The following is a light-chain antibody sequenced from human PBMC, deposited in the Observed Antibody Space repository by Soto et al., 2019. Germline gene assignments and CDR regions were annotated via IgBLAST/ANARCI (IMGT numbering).Light chain of an antibody. CDR2: MGS. Sequence: DIVLTQSPLSLPVTPGEPASISCRSSQSLLYSNGFHYLDWYLQKPGQSPQLLIYMGSNRASGVPDRFSGSGSGTDFTLKISRVEADDVGVYYCMQAVQTPFTFGPGTKVDIK. J-gene: IGKJ3*01. CDR3: MQAVQTPFT. V-gene: IGKV2-28*01. CDR1: QSLLYSNGFHY.